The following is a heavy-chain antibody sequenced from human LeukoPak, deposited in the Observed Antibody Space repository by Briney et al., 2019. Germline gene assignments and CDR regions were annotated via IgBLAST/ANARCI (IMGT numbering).Heavy chain of an antibody. V-gene: IGHV3-66*01. CDR1: GFSVSSNY. J-gene: IGHJ4*02. CDR3: ARVDYGDYGFDY. Sequence: VSLRLSCAASGFSVSSNYMSCVRQAPGKGLEWVSVIYSGGSTYYADSVKGRFTISRDNSKNTLYLQMNSLRAEDTAVYYCARVDYGDYGFDYWGQGTLVTVSS. CDR2: IYSGGST. D-gene: IGHD4-17*01.